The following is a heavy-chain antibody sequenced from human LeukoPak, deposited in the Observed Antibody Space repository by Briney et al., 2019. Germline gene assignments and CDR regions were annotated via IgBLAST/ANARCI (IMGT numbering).Heavy chain of an antibody. Sequence: SETLSLTCAVSGYSISSGYYWGWIRQPPGQGLEWIGSIYHSGSTYYNPSLKSRVTISVDTSKNQFSLKLSSVTAADTAVYYCARRSLGTIDYWGQGTLVTVSS. CDR2: IYHSGST. J-gene: IGHJ4*02. CDR1: GYSISSGYY. D-gene: IGHD3/OR15-3a*01. V-gene: IGHV4-38-2*01. CDR3: ARRSLGTIDY.